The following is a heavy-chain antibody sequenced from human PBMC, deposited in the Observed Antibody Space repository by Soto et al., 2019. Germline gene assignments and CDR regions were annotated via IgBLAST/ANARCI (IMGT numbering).Heavy chain of an antibody. J-gene: IGHJ6*03. Sequence: GGSLRLSCAASGFTFSGSAMHWVRQASGKGLEWVGRIRSKANSYATAYAASVKGRFTISRDDSKNTAYLQMNSLKTEDTAVYYCTRPGPIVVVPAAIDYYYMDVWGKGTTVTVSS. CDR1: GFTFSGSA. CDR3: TRPGPIVVVPAAIDYYYMDV. D-gene: IGHD2-2*01. V-gene: IGHV3-73*01. CDR2: IRSKANSYAT.